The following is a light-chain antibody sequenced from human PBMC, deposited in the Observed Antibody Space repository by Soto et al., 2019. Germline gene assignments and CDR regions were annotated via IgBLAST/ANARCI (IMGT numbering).Light chain of an antibody. CDR3: NSYTSSNTYV. CDR1: SSDVGSYNR. J-gene: IGLJ1*01. CDR2: EVS. Sequence: QSALTQPPSVSGSPGQSVTISCTGTSSDVGSYNRVSWYQQPPVTAPKLMIYEVSNRPSGVPDRFSGSKSGNTASLTISGLQPEDEADYYCNSYTSSNTYVFGTGTKLTVL. V-gene: IGLV2-18*02.